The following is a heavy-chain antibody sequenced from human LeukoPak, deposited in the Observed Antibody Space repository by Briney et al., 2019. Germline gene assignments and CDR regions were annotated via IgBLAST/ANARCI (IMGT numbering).Heavy chain of an antibody. J-gene: IGHJ4*02. CDR1: GFTFDDYV. D-gene: IGHD1-26*01. V-gene: IGHV3-43*02. CDR3: AKGFVGGAPDY. CDR2: IRGDGGST. Sequence: GGSLRLSCAASGFTFDDYVMHWVRQAPGKGLEWVSLIRGDGGSTYYAHSVKGRFSTSRDNSKNSLYRQKDRLITEDSALYYCAKGFVGGAPDYWGQGTLVTVSS.